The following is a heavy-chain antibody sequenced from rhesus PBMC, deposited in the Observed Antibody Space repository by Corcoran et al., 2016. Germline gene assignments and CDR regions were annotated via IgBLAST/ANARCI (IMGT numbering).Heavy chain of an antibody. D-gene: IGHD5-42*01. V-gene: IGHV4S14*01. Sequence: QVQLQESGPGLVKPSETLSLTCAVSGYSLSSVYYWVWIRPPPGKGLEWIGSIYGCGGSNYLNPSLKSRVTLSVDTSKNQFSLKLSSVTSADTAVYYCARVGSSWSEWDTVGTEWYFDLWGPGTPITISS. J-gene: IGHJ2*01. CDR3: ARVGSSWSEWDTVGTEWYFDL. CDR1: GYSLSSVYY. CDR2: IYGCGGSN.